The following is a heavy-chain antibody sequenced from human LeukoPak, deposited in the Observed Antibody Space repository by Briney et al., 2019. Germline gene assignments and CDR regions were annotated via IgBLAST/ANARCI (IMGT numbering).Heavy chain of an antibody. CDR3: AREGANYYDSSGLFDY. J-gene: IGHJ4*02. CDR2: VHFSGST. CDR1: GDSISSYY. V-gene: IGHV4-59*12. D-gene: IGHD3-22*01. Sequence: SETLSLTCTVSGDSISSYYWSWIRQPPGKALERVGYVHFSGSTNYNPSLKSRVTISVDTSNNQFSLKLSSVTAADTAVYYCAREGANYYDSSGLFDYWGQGTLVTVSS.